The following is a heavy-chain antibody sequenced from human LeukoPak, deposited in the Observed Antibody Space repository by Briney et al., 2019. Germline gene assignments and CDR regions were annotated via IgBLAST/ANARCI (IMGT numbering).Heavy chain of an antibody. V-gene: IGHV3-15*01. CDR2: IKTKTDGGTT. Sequence: GGSLRLSCAASGFTFSSAWMSWVRQAPGQGLEWLGRIKTKTDGGTTDYAAPVKGRFTISRDDSKDALYLQMNSLKSDDTAVYYCANIFGGNSHRSDYWGQGTLVTVSS. CDR1: GFTFSSAW. CDR3: ANIFGGNSHRSDY. J-gene: IGHJ4*02. D-gene: IGHD4-23*01.